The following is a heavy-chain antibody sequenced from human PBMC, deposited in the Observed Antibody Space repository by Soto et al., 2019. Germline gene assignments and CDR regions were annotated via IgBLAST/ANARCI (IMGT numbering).Heavy chain of an antibody. J-gene: IGHJ6*02. CDR1: GYDFNIYD. CDR2: MTPKRETP. V-gene: IGHV1-8*01. D-gene: IGHD3-3*01. Sequence: QVHLVQSGAEVKKPGASVKVSCTASGYDFNIYDIHWVRQSTGQGLEWMGWMTPKRETPGYAPKFQGRFIITRDTSRSEVYMELRSLGSEDAAVYFCSQGGDCFWSGETYYYAMDVWGQGTTVTVSS. CDR3: SQGGDCFWSGETYYYAMDV.